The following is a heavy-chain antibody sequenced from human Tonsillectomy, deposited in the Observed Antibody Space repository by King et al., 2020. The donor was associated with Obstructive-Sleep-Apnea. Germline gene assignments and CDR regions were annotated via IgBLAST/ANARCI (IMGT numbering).Heavy chain of an antibody. J-gene: IGHJ6*02. Sequence: QLVQSGAEVKKPGSSVKVSCKASGGTFSSYTISWVRQAPGQGLEWMGRIIPILAIVNYAQKFQGRVTITADKSTSTACMELSSLRSEDTAVYYCARDDHCSSTSCYSYYGMDVWGQGTTVTVSS. CDR2: IIPILAIV. CDR3: ARDDHCSSTSCYSYYGMDV. D-gene: IGHD2-2*01. V-gene: IGHV1-69*04. CDR1: GGTFSSYT.